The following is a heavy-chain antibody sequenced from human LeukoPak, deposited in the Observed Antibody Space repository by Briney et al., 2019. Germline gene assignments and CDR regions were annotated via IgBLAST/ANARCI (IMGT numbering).Heavy chain of an antibody. V-gene: IGHV1-8*01. CDR2: MNPNSGNT. D-gene: IGHD3-22*01. CDR3: ARGYYYDSSGYYYDALDI. CDR1: GYTFTSYD. Sequence: GASVKVSCKASGYTFTSYDINWVRQATGQGLEWMGWMNPNSGNTGYAQKFQGRVTMTRNTSISTAYMELSSLRSEDTAVYYCARGYYYDSSGYYYDALDIWGQGTMVTVSS. J-gene: IGHJ3*02.